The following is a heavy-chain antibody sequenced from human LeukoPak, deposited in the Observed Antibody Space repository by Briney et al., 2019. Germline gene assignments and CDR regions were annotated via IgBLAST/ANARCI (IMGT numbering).Heavy chain of an antibody. Sequence: PSETLSLTCTVSGGSISSYYWSWIRQPPGKGLEWIGYIYYSGSTNYNPSLKSRVTISVDTSKNQFSLKLSSVTAADTAVYYRARDRAGYSSTYPDVWGQGTTVTVSS. CDR3: ARDRAGYSSTYPDV. CDR2: IYYSGST. CDR1: GGSISSYY. J-gene: IGHJ6*02. V-gene: IGHV4-59*01. D-gene: IGHD6-13*01.